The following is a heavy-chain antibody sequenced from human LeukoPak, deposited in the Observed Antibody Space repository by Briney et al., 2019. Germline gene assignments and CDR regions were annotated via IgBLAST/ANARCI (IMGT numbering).Heavy chain of an antibody. J-gene: IGHJ6*02. CDR2: INPSGGST. CDR3: ARVRGVVVPAARYYYGMGV. D-gene: IGHD2-2*01. CDR1: GYTFTSYY. V-gene: IGHV1-46*01. Sequence: ASVKVSCKASGYTFTSYYMHWVRQAPGQGREWMGIINPSGGSTSYAQKFQGRVTMTRDTSTSTVYMELSSLRSEDPAVYYCARVRGVVVPAARYYYGMGVWGQGTTVTVSS.